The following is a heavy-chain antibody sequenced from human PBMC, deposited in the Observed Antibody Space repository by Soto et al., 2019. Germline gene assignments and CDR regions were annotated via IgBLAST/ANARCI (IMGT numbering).Heavy chain of an antibody. CDR2: IYYSGST. V-gene: IGHV4-31*03. J-gene: IGHJ4*02. Sequence: QVQLQESGPGLVRPSQTLSLTCTVSGGSVSSGGYYWSWIRQHPGKGLEWIGYIYYSGSTYYNPSLKGRVTISVDASKNQFSLKLSSVTAADTAVYYCARVAYYHGSGRDYWGQGTLVTVSS. CDR1: GGSVSSGGYY. CDR3: ARVAYYHGSGRDY. D-gene: IGHD3-10*01.